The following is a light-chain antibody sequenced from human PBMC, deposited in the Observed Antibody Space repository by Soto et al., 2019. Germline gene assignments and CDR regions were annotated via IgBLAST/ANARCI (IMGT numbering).Light chain of an antibody. V-gene: IGKV3-20*01. CDR2: GAS. J-gene: IGKJ1*01. CDR3: QQYGGSTRT. CDR1: QSVTTQ. Sequence: IVLTQSPGTQSLSPGERATLSCRASQSVTTQLAWYQQKPGQAPRLIIHGASSRATGVPDRITGSGSGTDFTLSISRLEPEDFAVYYCQQYGGSTRTFGQGTKV.